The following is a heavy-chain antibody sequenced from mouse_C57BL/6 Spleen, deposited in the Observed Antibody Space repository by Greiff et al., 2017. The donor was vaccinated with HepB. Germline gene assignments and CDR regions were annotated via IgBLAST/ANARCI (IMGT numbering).Heavy chain of an antibody. D-gene: IGHD1-1*01. CDR1: GFTFSSYA. V-gene: IGHV5-4*01. J-gene: IGHJ2*01. CDR3: ARSYYYGSSSLDY. CDR2: ISDGGSYT. Sequence: EVQGVESGGGLVKPGGSLKLSCAASGFTFSSYAMSWVRQTPEKRLEWVATISDGGSYTYYPDNVKGRFTISRDNAKNNLYLQMSNLKSEDTAMYYCARSYYYGSSSLDYWGQGTTLTVSS.